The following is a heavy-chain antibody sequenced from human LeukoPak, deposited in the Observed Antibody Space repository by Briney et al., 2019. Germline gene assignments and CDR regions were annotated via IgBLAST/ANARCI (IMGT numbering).Heavy chain of an antibody. J-gene: IGHJ6*02. CDR1: GGTFSIYA. CDR2: IIPIFGTA. CDR3: ASSYYYYGVDV. Sequence: SVTVSFKASGGTFSIYAISWVRQAPGQGLEWMGGIIPIFGTANYAQKFQGRVTITADESTSTAYMELSSLRSEDTAVYYCASSYYYYGVDVWGQGTPVTVSS. V-gene: IGHV1-69*13.